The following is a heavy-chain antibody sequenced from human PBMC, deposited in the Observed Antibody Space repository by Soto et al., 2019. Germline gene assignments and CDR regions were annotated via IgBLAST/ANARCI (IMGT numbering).Heavy chain of an antibody. Sequence: QVQLVQSGAEVKKPGASVKVSCKASGYTFTSYGISWVRQAPGQGLEWMGGISAYNGNTKYAQKLQGRVTTATDTPTSTAYMELRSLRSDATAVYYCARDLGGSYYAPVDYWGQGTLVTVSS. J-gene: IGHJ4*02. CDR3: ARDLGGSYYAPVDY. CDR1: GYTFTSYG. CDR2: ISAYNGNT. D-gene: IGHD1-26*01. V-gene: IGHV1-18*01.